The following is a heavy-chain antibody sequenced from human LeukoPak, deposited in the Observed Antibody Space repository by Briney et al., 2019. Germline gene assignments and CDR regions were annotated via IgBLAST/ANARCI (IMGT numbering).Heavy chain of an antibody. J-gene: IGHJ6*02. D-gene: IGHD3-3*01. CDR1: GGSFSGYY. V-gene: IGHV4-34*01. CDR2: INHSGST. CDR3: ARNEGWSGSYYYYGMDV. Sequence: PSETLSLTCAVYGGSFSGYYWSWIRQPPGKGLEWIGEINHSGSTNYNPSLKSRVTISVDTSKNQFSLKLSSVTAADTAVYYCARNEGWSGSYYYYGMDVWGQGTTVTVSS.